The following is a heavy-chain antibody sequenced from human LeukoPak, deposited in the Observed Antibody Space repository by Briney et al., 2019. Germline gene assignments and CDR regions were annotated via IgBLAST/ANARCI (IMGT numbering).Heavy chain of an antibody. V-gene: IGHV1-2*02. Sequence: ASVKVSCKASGYTFTGYYMHWVRQAPGQGLEWMGWINPNSGGTNYAQKFQGRVTMTRDTSISTAYMELSRLRSDDTAVYYCARTCGVGGSYYFDYWGQGTLVTVSS. CDR2: INPNSGGT. J-gene: IGHJ4*02. D-gene: IGHD2-8*02. CDR1: GYTFTGYY. CDR3: ARTCGVGGSYYFDY.